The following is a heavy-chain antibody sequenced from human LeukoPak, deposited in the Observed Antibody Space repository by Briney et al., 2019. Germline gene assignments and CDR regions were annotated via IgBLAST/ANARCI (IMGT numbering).Heavy chain of an antibody. CDR1: GGSIRSSYYY. CDR2: IYDSGST. V-gene: IGHV4-39*01. Sequence: SETLSLTCTVSGGSIRSSYYYWGWIRQPPGKGLEWIGSIYDSGSTYYNPSLKSRVTISVDTSKNQFSLKLNSVTAADTAVYYCARGSSGSYSPALDYWGQGTLVTVSS. D-gene: IGHD3-10*01. J-gene: IGHJ4*02. CDR3: ARGSSGSYSPALDY.